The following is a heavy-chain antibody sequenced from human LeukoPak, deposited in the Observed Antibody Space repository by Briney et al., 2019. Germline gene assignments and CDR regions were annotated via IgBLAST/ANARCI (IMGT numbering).Heavy chain of an antibody. CDR2: INSDGSST. J-gene: IGHJ3*02. CDR1: GFTISGYW. Sequence: AGGSLRLSCAAPGFTISGYWMHWVRQAPGKGLVWVSRINSDGSSTTYADSVKGRFTISRDNAKNTLYLQMNSLRAEDTAVYHCAREGIGVGGAFDTWGQGTMVTVSS. V-gene: IGHV3-74*01. CDR3: AREGIGVGGAFDT. D-gene: IGHD6-19*01.